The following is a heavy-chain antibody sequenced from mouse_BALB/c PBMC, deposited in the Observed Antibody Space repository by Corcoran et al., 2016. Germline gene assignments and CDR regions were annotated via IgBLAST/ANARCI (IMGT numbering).Heavy chain of an antibody. CDR2: IIYYGSF. CDR3: SRGKDKAWFAY. CDR1: GYSITSGYH. V-gene: IGHV3-6*02. J-gene: IGHJ3*01. Sequence: DVQLQESGPGLVKPSQSLFLTCSVTGYSITSGYHWNCLRQFPGNKLEWMGFIIYYGSFDYNPSLKNRISFTRYTSKNQFFLKLNSVTTEDTATYFCSRGKDKAWFAYWGQGTLVTVSA.